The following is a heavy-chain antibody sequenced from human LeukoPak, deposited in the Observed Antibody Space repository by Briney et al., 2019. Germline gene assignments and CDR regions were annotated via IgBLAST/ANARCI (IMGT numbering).Heavy chain of an antibody. CDR3: ARDYYDGSAYYSYYEH. J-gene: IGHJ1*01. CDR1: GFTVSSKY. Sequence: GGSLRLSCAASGFTVSSKYMSWVRQAPGKGLEWVSTLYSNGNTYYADSVKGRFTISRDNSKNTLSLQMNSLRAEDTAVYYCARDYYDGSAYYSYYEHWGQGTLVTVSS. V-gene: IGHV3-53*01. CDR2: LYSNGNT. D-gene: IGHD3-22*01.